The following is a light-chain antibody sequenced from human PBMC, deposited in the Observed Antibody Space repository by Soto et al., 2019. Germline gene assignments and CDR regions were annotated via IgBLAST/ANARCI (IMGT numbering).Light chain of an antibody. J-gene: IGKJ2*01. CDR3: QVYNNWPPYT. V-gene: IGKV3-15*01. CDR1: QSVSRN. CDR2: DAS. Sequence: EILMTQSPATLSVSPGERATLSCRASQSVSRNLAWYQQKRGQAPRLLIYDASTRATGIPARFSGSGSGTEFTLTISSLQSEDFGVYYCQVYNNWPPYTFGQGT.